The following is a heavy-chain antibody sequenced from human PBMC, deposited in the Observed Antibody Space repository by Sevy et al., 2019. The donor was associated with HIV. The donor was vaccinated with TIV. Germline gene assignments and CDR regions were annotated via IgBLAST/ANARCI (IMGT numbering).Heavy chain of an antibody. V-gene: IGHV3-33*01. D-gene: IGHD3-22*01. CDR1: GFTFSRYG. J-gene: IGHJ3*02. CDR3: ASLPNNYYDSSGSSGDDAFDI. CDR2: IWNDRGKK. Sequence: GGSLRLSCAASGFTFSRYGMHWVRQAPGKGLEWVAVIWNDRGKKHYADSVEGRFTIYMENSKNTLYLQRNGLRAEDTAVYYCASLPNNYYDSSGSSGDDAFDIWGQGTMVTVSS.